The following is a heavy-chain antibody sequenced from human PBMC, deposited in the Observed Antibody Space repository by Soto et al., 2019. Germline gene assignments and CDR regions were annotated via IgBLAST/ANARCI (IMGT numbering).Heavy chain of an antibody. CDR1: GFTFSDYA. V-gene: IGHV3-23*01. CDR3: TKGGARRDAYNYHYYGMDV. J-gene: IGHJ6*02. Sequence: EVQLLESGGGLVQPGGSLRLSCAASGFTFSDYAMSWVRQAPGKGLEWVSAISGSGGNTYHADSVKGRFTISRDNSKSTLYLQMSSLRADDTAVYYCTKGGARRDAYNYHYYGMDVWGQGTTVTVSS. D-gene: IGHD1-1*01. CDR2: ISGSGGNT.